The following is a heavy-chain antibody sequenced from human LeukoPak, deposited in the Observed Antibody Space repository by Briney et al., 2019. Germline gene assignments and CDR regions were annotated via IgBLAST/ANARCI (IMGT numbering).Heavy chain of an antibody. V-gene: IGHV3-11*06. CDR2: ISGSGGDT. CDR3: ARDPRTVRI. Sequence: GGSLRLSCVASGFTFSNYAMAWVRQAPGKGLEWLSYISGSGGDTNYADSVRGRFTISRDNAKNSLYLQMNSLRVEDTAVYYCARDPRTVRIWGQGTLVTVSS. D-gene: IGHD1-1*01. J-gene: IGHJ4*02. CDR1: GFTFSNYA.